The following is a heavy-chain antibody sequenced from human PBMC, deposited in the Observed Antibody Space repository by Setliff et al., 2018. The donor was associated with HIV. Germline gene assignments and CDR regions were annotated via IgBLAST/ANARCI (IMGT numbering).Heavy chain of an antibody. CDR3: ARGPPGSSIGWYVGY. CDR1: GGSISSGSYY. Sequence: SETLSLTCTVSGGSISSGSYYWSWIRQPAGKGLEWIGEINHSGSTNYNPSLKSRVTISVDTSKNQFSLRLSSVIAADTAVYYCARGPPGSSIGWYVGYWGQGTQVTVSS. V-gene: IGHV4-61*10. D-gene: IGHD6-19*01. J-gene: IGHJ4*02. CDR2: INHSGST.